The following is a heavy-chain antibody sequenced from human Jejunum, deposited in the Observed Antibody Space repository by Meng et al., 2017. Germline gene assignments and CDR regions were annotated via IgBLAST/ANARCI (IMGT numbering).Heavy chain of an antibody. V-gene: IGHV4-59*01. CDR2: VYYSRSI. Sequence: GSLRLSCTVSGDSITTYYWSWFRQPPGKGLEWVGYVYYSRSIDYNPSLKSRVTISLDTSKNQFSLKMKSVSVADTAMYYCASGEGSYYYRYWGQGTLVTVSS. D-gene: IGHD3-10*01. J-gene: IGHJ4*02. CDR1: GDSITTYY. CDR3: ASGEGSYYYRY.